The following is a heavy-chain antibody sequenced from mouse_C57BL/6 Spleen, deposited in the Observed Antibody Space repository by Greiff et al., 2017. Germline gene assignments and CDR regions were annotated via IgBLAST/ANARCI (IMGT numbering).Heavy chain of an antibody. V-gene: IGHV1-72*01. D-gene: IGHD1-1*01. Sequence: QVQLQQPGAELVKPGASVKLSCKASGYTFTSYWMHWVKQRPGRGLEWIGRIDPNSGGTKYNEKFKSKATLTVDKPSSTAYMPLSSLTSEDSAVYYCARDYGSSYVRFAYWGQGTLVTVSA. CDR2: IDPNSGGT. J-gene: IGHJ3*01. CDR1: GYTFTSYW. CDR3: ARDYGSSYVRFAY.